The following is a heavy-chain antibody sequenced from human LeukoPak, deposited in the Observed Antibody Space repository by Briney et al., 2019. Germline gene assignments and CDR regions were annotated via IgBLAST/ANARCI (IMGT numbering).Heavy chain of an antibody. Sequence: GGSLILSCAASGFTVSSNYMNWVRQDPGKGLEWVSIIYSGGSTYYADSVKGRFTISRDNSKNTLYLQMNSLRVEDTAVYYCARTDYSHFDYWGQGTLVTVSS. CDR1: GFTVSSNY. D-gene: IGHD3-16*01. CDR2: IYSGGST. V-gene: IGHV3-66*02. CDR3: ARTDYSHFDY. J-gene: IGHJ4*02.